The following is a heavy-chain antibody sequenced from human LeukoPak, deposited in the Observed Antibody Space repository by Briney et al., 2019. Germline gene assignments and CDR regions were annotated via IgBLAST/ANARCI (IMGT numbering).Heavy chain of an antibody. D-gene: IGHD6-19*01. V-gene: IGHV5-51*01. CDR2: ISPGESDT. J-gene: IGHJ4*02. Sequence: GESLKFSGKGSVYSFTSYWIGWVRQLPEKGLGWMGIISPGESDTSYHPSFQGQVTISADKSISTAYLQWSSLKASDTAMYYYARQTDWYSSGWAPDYWGQGTLVTVSS. CDR3: ARQTDWYSSGWAPDY. CDR1: VYSFTSYW.